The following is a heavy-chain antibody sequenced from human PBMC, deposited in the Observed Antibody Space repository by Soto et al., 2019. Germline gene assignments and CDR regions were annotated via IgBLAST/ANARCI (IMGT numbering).Heavy chain of an antibody. CDR3: XXXXXXXXXLAYYGVDV. V-gene: IGHV4-34*01. Sequence: QVQLQQWGAGLLKPSETLSLTCAVYGGSFSGYYWSWIRQPPGKGLEWIGEINHSGSTNYNPSLKSRVTMSVDTSNNQFSLXXXXXXXXXXXXXXXXXXXXXXXXLAYYGVDVWGQGTTVTVSS. CDR2: INHSGST. CDR1: GGSFSGYY. D-gene: IGHD2-15*01. J-gene: IGHJ6*02.